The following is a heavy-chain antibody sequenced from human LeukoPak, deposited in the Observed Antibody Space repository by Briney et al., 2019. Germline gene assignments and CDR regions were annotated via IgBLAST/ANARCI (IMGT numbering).Heavy chain of an antibody. CDR1: GLTFSDYC. CDR2: ISAGGGST. CDR3: AKDAAGPEY. Sequence: GGSLRLSGAVSGLTFSDYCMTWVRQAPGKGLFWVSGISAGGGSTYYADSVKGRFTISRDNSRNTLYLQMNSLSAEDTAVYYCAKDAAGPEYWGQGTLVTVSS. D-gene: IGHD6-13*01. J-gene: IGHJ4*02. V-gene: IGHV3-23*01.